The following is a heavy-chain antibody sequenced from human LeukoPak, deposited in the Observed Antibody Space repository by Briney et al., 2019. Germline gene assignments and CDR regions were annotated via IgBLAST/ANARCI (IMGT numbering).Heavy chain of an antibody. V-gene: IGHV3-23*01. D-gene: IGHD6-19*01. J-gene: IGHJ4*02. Sequence: PGGSLRLSCAASGFTFNTYAMSWVRQAPGKGLEWVSGISSSSATTYYADYVKGRFSISRDNSHSTLFLQLNGLRAEDTAVYYCAKEHRSGWNLISFDLWGQGTLVTVSS. CDR1: GFTFNTYA. CDR2: ISSSSATT. CDR3: AKEHRSGWNLISFDL.